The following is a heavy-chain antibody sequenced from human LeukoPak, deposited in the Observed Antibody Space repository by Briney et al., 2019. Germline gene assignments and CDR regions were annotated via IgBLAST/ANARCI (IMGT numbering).Heavy chain of an antibody. CDR1: GFTFSDYY. V-gene: IGHV3-11*01. D-gene: IGHD3-22*01. CDR2: ISSSGSTI. CDR3: ARLGNYYDSSGYYYDYYFDY. J-gene: IGHJ4*02. Sequence: GGSLRLSCAASGFTFSDYYMSWIRQAPGKGLEWVSYISSSGSTIYYADSVKGRFTISRDNAKNSLYLQMNSLRAEDTAVYYCARLGNYYDSSGYYYDYYFDYWGQGTLVTVSS.